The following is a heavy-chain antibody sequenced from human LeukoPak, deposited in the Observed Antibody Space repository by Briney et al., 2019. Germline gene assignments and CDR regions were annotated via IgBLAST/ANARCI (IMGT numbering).Heavy chain of an antibody. D-gene: IGHD4-17*01. CDR2: INSGGAP. CDR1: GFTFSNYA. J-gene: IGHJ3*01. CDR3: ARDPNGDYIGAFEF. V-gene: IGHV3-23*01. Sequence: GGSLRLSCAASGFTFSNYAVMWVRQAPGQGLEWVSAINSGGAPRYADSVKGRFTISRDNSNNMLYLQMNSLRAEDTAQYFCARDPNGDYIGAFEFWGQGTGVTVSS.